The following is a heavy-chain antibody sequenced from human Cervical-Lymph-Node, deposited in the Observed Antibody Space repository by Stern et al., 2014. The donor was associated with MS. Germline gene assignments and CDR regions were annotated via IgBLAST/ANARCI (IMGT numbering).Heavy chain of an antibody. CDR1: GASISSYY. CDR3: AKGGSGGYVHFDY. J-gene: IGHJ4*02. CDR2: IYYSGIT. V-gene: IGHV4-59*01. D-gene: IGHD6-25*01. Sequence: QVQLQESGPGLVQPSETLSLTCTVSGASISSYYWSWVRQPPGKGPEWIAYIYYSGITNYNPYLRSRVTISVEQAQNQLSLQLTPVTAAVTAVYYCAKGGSGGYVHFDYWGQGSLVTVSS.